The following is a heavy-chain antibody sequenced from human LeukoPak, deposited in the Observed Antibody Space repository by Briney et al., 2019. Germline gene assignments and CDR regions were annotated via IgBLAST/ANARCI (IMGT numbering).Heavy chain of an antibody. Sequence: ASVTVSCKAAVYSFNSYDIHWVRQAPGQGLEWMGWMNPNSGNTDYAQKFQGRVTSTSNTSTTTAYMELSSLRSEDTAVYYCARGAGCTSSSCPYYFDYWGQGTVVTVSA. V-gene: IGHV1-8*01. D-gene: IGHD2-2*01. J-gene: IGHJ4*02. CDR3: ARGAGCTSSSCPYYFDY. CDR2: MNPNSGNT. CDR1: VYSFNSYD.